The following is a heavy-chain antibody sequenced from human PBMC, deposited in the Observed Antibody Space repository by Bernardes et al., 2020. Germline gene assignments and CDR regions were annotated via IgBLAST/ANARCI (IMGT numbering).Heavy chain of an antibody. Sequence: GGSLRLSCAASGFIVSSNYMSWVRQAPGKGLEWVSVIYSGGSTYYADSVKGRITISRDNSKNTLYLQVNSLRAEDTAVYYCARYDCSGGSCFYYYSMDVWDKGTTVTVSS. CDR2: IYSGGST. V-gene: IGHV3-53*01. CDR1: GFIVSSNY. D-gene: IGHD2-15*01. CDR3: ARYDCSGGSCFYYYSMDV. J-gene: IGHJ6*04.